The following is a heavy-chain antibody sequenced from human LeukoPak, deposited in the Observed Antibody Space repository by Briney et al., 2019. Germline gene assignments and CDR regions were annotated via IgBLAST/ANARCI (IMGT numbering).Heavy chain of an antibody. CDR1: GGSISSYY. CDR3: ARGIVVVPAAIGQDWFDP. J-gene: IGHJ5*02. V-gene: IGHV4-4*07. CDR2: IYTSGST. D-gene: IGHD2-2*02. Sequence: PSETLSLTCTVSGGSISSYYWSWIRQPAGKGLEWIGRIYTSGSTNYNPSLKSRVTMSVDTSKNQFSLKLSSVTAADTAVYYCARGIVVVPAAIGQDWFDPWGQGTLVAVSS.